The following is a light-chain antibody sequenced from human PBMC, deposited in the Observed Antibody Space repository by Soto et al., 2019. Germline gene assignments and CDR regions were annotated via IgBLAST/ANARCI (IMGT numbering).Light chain of an antibody. V-gene: IGLV2-14*01. CDR1: SSDVGDYNY. J-gene: IGLJ2*01. Sequence: QSVLTQPASVSGSPGQSITISCTGTSSDVGDYNYVSWYQQHPGKAPKVMIYEVSNRPSGVSNRFSGSKSGNTASLTISGLQAEDEADYYCSSYTSSTTLVVFGGGTKLTVL. CDR2: EVS. CDR3: SSYTSSTTLVV.